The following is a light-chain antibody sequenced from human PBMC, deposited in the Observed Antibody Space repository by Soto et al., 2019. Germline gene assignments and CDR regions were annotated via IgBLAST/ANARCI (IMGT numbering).Light chain of an antibody. CDR3: QQYGSSFWT. V-gene: IGKV3-20*01. J-gene: IGKJ1*01. CDR2: GAS. Sequence: EIVLTQSPGTLSLSPGERATLSCRASQSVSSSYLAWYQQKPGQAPRLLIYGASSRATGIPDRFSGSGSGTDFTLNISRLEPEDFAVYYCQQYGSSFWTFGQGTQVDIK. CDR1: QSVSSSY.